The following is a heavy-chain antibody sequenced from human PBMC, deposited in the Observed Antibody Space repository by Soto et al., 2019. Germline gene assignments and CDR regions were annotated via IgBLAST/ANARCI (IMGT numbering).Heavy chain of an antibody. CDR3: AKAHSSKDYYYGMDV. J-gene: IGHJ6*02. D-gene: IGHD2-15*01. CDR1: GFTFSSYA. V-gene: IGHV3-23*01. CDR2: ISGSGGST. Sequence: HPGGSLRLSCAASGFTFSSYAMSWVRQAPGKGLEWVSAISGSGGSTYYADSVKGRFTISRDNYKNTLYLQMNSLRAEDTAVYYCAKAHSSKDYYYGMDVWGQGTTVPVSS.